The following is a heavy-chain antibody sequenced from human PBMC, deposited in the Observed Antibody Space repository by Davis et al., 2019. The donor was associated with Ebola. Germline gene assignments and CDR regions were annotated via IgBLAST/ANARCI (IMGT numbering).Heavy chain of an antibody. J-gene: IGHJ4*02. V-gene: IGHV4-39*01. CDR1: GGSISRSSYY. D-gene: IGHD3-22*01. CDR3: ARRVYDSSGYRIDY. CDR2: IYYSGST. Sequence: MPSETLSLTCTVSGGSISRSSYYWGWIRQPPGKGLEWIGSIYYSGSTHYNPSLKSRATISVDTSKNQFSLKLSSVTAADTAVYYCARRVYDSSGYRIDYWGQGTLVTVSS.